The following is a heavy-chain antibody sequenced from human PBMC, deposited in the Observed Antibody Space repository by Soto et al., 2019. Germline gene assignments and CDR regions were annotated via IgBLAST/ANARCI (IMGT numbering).Heavy chain of an antibody. V-gene: IGHV3-33*01. J-gene: IGHJ3*01. CDR1: GFTFSRYG. D-gene: IGHD3-10*01. CDR2: IYDNGSKQ. Sequence: VGSLRLSCAATGFTFSRYGMHWVRQVPGRGLEWVALIYDNGSKQYYTDSVKGRFTISRDNAKNTLFLEMNVLRAEDTAVYYCARDDDGEPNAFDVWGQGTMVTVSS. CDR3: ARDDDGEPNAFDV.